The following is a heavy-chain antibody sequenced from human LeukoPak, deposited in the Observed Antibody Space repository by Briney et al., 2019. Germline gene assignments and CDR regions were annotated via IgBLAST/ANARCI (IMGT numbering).Heavy chain of an antibody. J-gene: IGHJ6*03. D-gene: IGHD3-10*01. CDR3: ARVKRPGNYYYYYMDV. CDR1: GGSFSGYY. CDR2: INHSGST. Sequence: SETLSLTCAVYGGSFSGYYWSWIRQPPGKGLEWIGEINHSGSTNYNLSLKSRVTISVDTSKNQFSLKLSSVTAADTAVYYCARVKRPGNYYYYYMDVWGEGTTVTVSS. V-gene: IGHV4-34*01.